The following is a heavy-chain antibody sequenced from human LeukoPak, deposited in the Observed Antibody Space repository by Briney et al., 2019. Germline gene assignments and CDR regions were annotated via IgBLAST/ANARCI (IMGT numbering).Heavy chain of an antibody. CDR2: ISSSSSYI. J-gene: IGHJ3*02. CDR3: ARDLRSYHAIDI. V-gene: IGHV3-21*01. Sequence: PGGSLRLSYAASGFTFSSYSMNWVRPAAGKGLEWVSSISSSSSYIYYADSVKGRFTISRDNAKNSLYLQMNSLRAEDTAVYYCARDLRSYHAIDIWGQGTMVTVSS. CDR1: GFTFSSYS.